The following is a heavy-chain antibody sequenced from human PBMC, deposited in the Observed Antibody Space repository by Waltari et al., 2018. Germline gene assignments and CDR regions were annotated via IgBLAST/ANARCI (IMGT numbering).Heavy chain of an antibody. CDR3: ARIKESGRSRMGPFDY. J-gene: IGHJ4*02. CDR1: GATFNTYA. V-gene: IGHV1-69*01. CDR2: IIPVFDTA. Sequence: QVQLVQSGAEVKKPGSSVNVSCKASGATFNTYALTWVRQAPGQGLEWVGGIIPVFDTANYAQKFRGRVTITADESTSTVYMEVRSLTSEDTAVYYCARIKESGRSRMGPFDYWGQGTLVTVSS. D-gene: IGHD1-26*01.